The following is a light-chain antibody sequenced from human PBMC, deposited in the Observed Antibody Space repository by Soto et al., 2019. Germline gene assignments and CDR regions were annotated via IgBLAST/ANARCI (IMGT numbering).Light chain of an antibody. CDR3: QQYATSPPRT. CDR2: GAS. J-gene: IGKJ1*01. V-gene: IGKV3-20*01. CDR1: QSVSNNF. Sequence: EIVLTQSPGTLSLSLGERATLSCRASQSVSNNFLAWYQQKPGQAPRLLSYGASSRATGIPDRFSGSGSGTDFTLTISRLETEDFGVYSCQQYATSPPRTFGQGTKVDIK.